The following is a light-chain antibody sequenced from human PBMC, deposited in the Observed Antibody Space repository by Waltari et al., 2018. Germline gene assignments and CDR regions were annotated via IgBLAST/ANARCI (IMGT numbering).Light chain of an antibody. CDR2: VAS. CDR3: QQSYSTPWT. J-gene: IGKJ1*01. CDR1: QSISSY. V-gene: IGKV1-39*01. Sequence: DIQMTQSPSLLSASVGDRVTITCRESQSISSYLNWYQQKPGKAPKRLIYVASSLESGVPSRFSGSGSGTDFTITISSLQPEDFATYYCQQSYSTPWTFGQGTKVEIK.